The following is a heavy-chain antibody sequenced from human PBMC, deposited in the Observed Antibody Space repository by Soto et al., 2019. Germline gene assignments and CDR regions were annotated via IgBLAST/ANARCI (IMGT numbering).Heavy chain of an antibody. Sequence: PSETLSLTCTVSVGSISSGGYYWSWIRQHPGKGLEWIGYIYYSGSTYYNPSLKSRVTISVDTSKNQFSLKLSSVTAADTAVYYCASQGPFNCSSTSCLSFWNILTGYPQAVYYYYGMDVWGQGTTVTVSS. V-gene: IGHV4-31*03. CDR3: ASQGPFNCSSTSCLSFWNILTGYPQAVYYYYGMDV. CDR2: IYYSGST. D-gene: IGHD2-2*01. J-gene: IGHJ6*02. CDR1: VGSISSGGYY.